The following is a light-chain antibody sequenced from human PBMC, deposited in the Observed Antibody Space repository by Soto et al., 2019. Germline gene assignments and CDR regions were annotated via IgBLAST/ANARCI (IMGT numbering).Light chain of an antibody. Sequence: DIQMTQSPPSLSASVGDSVTITCRASQSISSWLAWYQQKXGKAPKXXIFDAFSLETGVPSRFSGSGSGTDFTFTISSLQPEDIATYYCQQYENLPITFGQGTRLEIK. CDR1: QSISSW. CDR2: DAF. CDR3: QQYENLPIT. V-gene: IGKV1-33*01. J-gene: IGKJ5*01.